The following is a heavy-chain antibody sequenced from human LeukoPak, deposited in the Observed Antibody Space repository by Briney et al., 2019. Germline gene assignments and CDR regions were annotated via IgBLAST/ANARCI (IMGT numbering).Heavy chain of an antibody. CDR3: ARDHPIVVVPAAIDYYGMDV. J-gene: IGHJ6*02. CDR1: GFTFSSYS. V-gene: IGHV3-21*01. Sequence: GGSLRLSCAASGFTFSSYSMNWVRQAPGKGLEWVSSISSSSSYIYYADSVKDRFTISRDNAKNSLYLQMNSLRAEDTAVYYCARDHPIVVVPAAIDYYGMDVWGQGTTVTVSS. D-gene: IGHD2-2*02. CDR2: ISSSSSYI.